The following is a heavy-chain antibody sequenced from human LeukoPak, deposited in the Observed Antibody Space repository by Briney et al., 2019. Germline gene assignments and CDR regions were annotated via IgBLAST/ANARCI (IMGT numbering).Heavy chain of an antibody. CDR1: GGSISGSSYF. J-gene: IGHJ6*02. Sequence: PSETLSLTCTVSGGSISGSSYFWGWIRQPPGKGLEWIGSIYYSGSTYYNPSLKSRVTISVDTSKNQFSLKLSSVTAADTAVYYCARGDSSSWHYYYGMDVWGQGTTVTVSS. D-gene: IGHD6-6*01. V-gene: IGHV4-39*01. CDR3: ARGDSSSWHYYYGMDV. CDR2: IYYSGST.